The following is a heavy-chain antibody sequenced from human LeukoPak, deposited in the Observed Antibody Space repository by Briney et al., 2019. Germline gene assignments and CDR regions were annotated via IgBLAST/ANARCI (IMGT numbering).Heavy chain of an antibody. CDR2: INPSGGST. V-gene: IGHV1-46*01. D-gene: IGHD6-19*01. CDR3: ASYLSGWPMKY. CDR1: GYTFTSYH. Sequence: GASVKVPCKASGYTFTSYHMYWVRQAPGQGLEWMGIINPSGGSTSYAQKFQGRVTMTRDMSTSTVYMELSSLRSEDTAVYYCASYLSGWPMKYWGQGTLVTVSS. J-gene: IGHJ4*02.